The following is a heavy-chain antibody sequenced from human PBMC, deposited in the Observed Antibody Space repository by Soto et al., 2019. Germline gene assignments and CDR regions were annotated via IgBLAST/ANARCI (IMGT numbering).Heavy chain of an antibody. CDR3: AGFRGDYAGNDVFDI. D-gene: IGHD4-17*01. CDR2: ISSSGRTI. CDR1: GFTFSDYY. J-gene: IGHJ3*02. V-gene: IGHV3-11*01. Sequence: PGGSLRLSCAASGFTFSDYYMSWIRQAPGKGLEWVSYISSSGRTIYFADSVKGRFTISRDNAKNSLYLQMNSLRAEDTAVYYCAGFRGDYAGNDVFDIWGQGTMVTVSS.